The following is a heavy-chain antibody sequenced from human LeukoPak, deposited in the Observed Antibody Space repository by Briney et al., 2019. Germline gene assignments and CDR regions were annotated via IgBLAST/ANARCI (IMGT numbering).Heavy chain of an antibody. D-gene: IGHD5-24*01. Sequence: SETLSLTCAVYGGSFSGYYWSWIRQPPGKGLEWIGEINHSGSTNYNPSLMSRVTISVDPSKNQFSLKLSSVTAADTAVYYCARGPGRWLQFYAFDIWGQGTMVTVSS. CDR2: INHSGST. V-gene: IGHV4-34*01. CDR1: GGSFSGYY. J-gene: IGHJ3*02. CDR3: ARGPGRWLQFYAFDI.